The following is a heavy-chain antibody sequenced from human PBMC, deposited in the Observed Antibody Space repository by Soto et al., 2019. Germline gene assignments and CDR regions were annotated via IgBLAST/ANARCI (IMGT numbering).Heavy chain of an antibody. CDR3: ARTGPYSSDNN. D-gene: IGHD3-22*01. CDR1: GGSISSYY. J-gene: IGHJ1*01. V-gene: IGHV4-59*08. CDR2: IFYSGST. Sequence: PSETLSLTCTVSGGSISSYYWSWIRQPPGKGLEWIGYIFYSGSTNYNPSLDSRVTMSVETSKNQFTLKVRSVTAADTAVYYCARTGPYSSDNNWGQGTLVTVSS.